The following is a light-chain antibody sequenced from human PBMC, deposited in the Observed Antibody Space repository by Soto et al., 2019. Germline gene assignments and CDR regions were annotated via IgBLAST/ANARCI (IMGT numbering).Light chain of an antibody. V-gene: IGKV3-20*01. J-gene: IGKJ1*01. CDR2: GTS. CDR1: QSIGSSY. CDR3: QQYGSSRLT. Sequence: ENVLTQSPGTLSLSPGERATLSCRASQSIGSSYLAWYQQKPGHAPRLIRYGTSSRATGIPDRFSGSGSGTDFTLTISRLESEDFAVYYCQQYGSSRLTFGQGTKVEIK.